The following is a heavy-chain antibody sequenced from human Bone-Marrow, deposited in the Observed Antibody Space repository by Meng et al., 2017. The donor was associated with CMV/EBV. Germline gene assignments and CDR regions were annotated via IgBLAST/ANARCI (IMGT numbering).Heavy chain of an antibody. CDR3: ARDLDSSGRFDEDF. CDR2: ISGSGGST. Sequence: GESLKISCAASGFTFSSYAMSWVRQAPGKGLEWVSAISGSGGSTYYADSVKGRFTISRDNSKNTLYLQMNSLRAEDTAVYYCARDLDSSGRFDEDFWGQGTLVTVSS. CDR1: GFTFSSYA. D-gene: IGHD6-19*01. V-gene: IGHV3-23*01. J-gene: IGHJ1*01.